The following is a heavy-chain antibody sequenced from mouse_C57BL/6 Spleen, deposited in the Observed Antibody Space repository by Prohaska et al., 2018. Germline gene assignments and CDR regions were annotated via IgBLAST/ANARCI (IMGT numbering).Heavy chain of an antibody. D-gene: IGHD1-1*01. J-gene: IGHJ2*03. CDR2: IYPGSGST. V-gene: IGHV1-55*01. Sequence: TISFTWITWVKQRPGQGLEWIGDIYPGSGSTNYNEKFKSKATLTADTSSSTAYMQLCSLTSEASAVYYCARSPYFGSSVSFYSWGPANSLSVS. CDR1: TISFTW. CDR3: ARSPYFGSSVSFYS.